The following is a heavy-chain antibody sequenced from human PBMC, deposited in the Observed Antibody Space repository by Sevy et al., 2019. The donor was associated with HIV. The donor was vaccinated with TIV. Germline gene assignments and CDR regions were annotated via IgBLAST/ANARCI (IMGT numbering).Heavy chain of an antibody. CDR3: AREPRMGGDSSGYLDY. V-gene: IGHV3-21*01. CDR1: GFTFSSYS. Sequence: GGTLRLSCAASGFTFSSYSMNWVRKAPGKGLEWVSSISISSSYIYYADSLKGRFTISGDNAKNSLYLRMNCLRAEDTAVYYCAREPRMGGDSSGYLDYWGQGTLVTVSS. CDR2: ISISSSYI. J-gene: IGHJ4*02. D-gene: IGHD3-22*01.